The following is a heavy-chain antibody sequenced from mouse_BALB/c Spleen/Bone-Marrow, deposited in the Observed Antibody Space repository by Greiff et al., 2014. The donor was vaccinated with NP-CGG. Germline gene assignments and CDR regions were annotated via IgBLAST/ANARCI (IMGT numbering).Heavy chain of an antibody. CDR2: IDPANGNT. CDR3: ARGNYYFDY. J-gene: IGHJ2*01. Sequence: VQLKESGAELVKPGASVKLSCTASGFNFKDTYMHWVKQRPKQGLEWIGRIDPANGNTKFDPKFQGKATITADTSSNTAYLQLSSLTSEDTAVYYCARGNYYFDYWGQGTTLTVSS. D-gene: IGHD2-1*01. V-gene: IGHV14-3*02. CDR1: GFNFKDTY.